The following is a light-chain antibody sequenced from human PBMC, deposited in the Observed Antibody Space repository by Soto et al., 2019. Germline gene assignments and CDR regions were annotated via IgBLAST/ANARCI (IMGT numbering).Light chain of an antibody. CDR3: CSYARGSRA. CDR1: SSDVGDNY. V-gene: IGLV2-8*01. Sequence: QSVLAQPPSASGSPGQSVTISCTGTSSDVGDNYVSWYQQHLGKAPKLMIYEGTKRPAGVSDRFSGSKSGNTASLTISGLQAEDEADYYCCSYARGSRAFGGGTKLTVL. CDR2: EGT. J-gene: IGLJ3*02.